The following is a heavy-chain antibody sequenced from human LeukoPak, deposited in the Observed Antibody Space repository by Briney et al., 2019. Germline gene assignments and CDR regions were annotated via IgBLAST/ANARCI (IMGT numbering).Heavy chain of an antibody. J-gene: IGHJ4*02. Sequence: PSETLSLTCTVSGGSISSYDWSWIRQPPGKGLEWIGYIYYSGSTNYNPSLKSRVTISVDTSKNQFSLKLSSVTAADTAVYYCARRTAAGNYFDYWGQGTLVTVSS. CDR3: ARRTAAGNYFDY. CDR1: GGSISSYD. V-gene: IGHV4-59*08. D-gene: IGHD6-13*01. CDR2: IYYSGST.